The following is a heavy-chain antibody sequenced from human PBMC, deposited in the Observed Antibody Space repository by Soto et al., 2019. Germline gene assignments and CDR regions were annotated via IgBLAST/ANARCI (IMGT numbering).Heavy chain of an antibody. CDR2: IYYSGST. CDR1: GGSISSGGYY. J-gene: IGHJ6*03. D-gene: IGHD2-2*01. V-gene: IGHV4-31*03. Sequence: TSETLSLTCTVSGGSISSGGYYWSWIRQHPGKGLEWIGYIYYSGSTYYNPSLKSRVTISVDTSKNQFSLKLSSVTAADTAVYYCARDQRWVPAAISDYYYYMDVWGKGTTVTVSS. CDR3: ARDQRWVPAAISDYYYYMDV.